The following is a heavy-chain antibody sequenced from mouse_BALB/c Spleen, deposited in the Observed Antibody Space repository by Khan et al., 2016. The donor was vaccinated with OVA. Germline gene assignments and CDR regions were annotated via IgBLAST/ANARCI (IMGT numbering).Heavy chain of an antibody. CDR2: IYPGNDDT. D-gene: IGHD1-1*01. J-gene: IGHJ3*01. CDR1: GYTFSSSW. V-gene: IGHV1-80*01. Sequence: QVQLQQSGAELVRPGSSVKISCKASGYTFSSSWMNWVKHRPGQGLEWIGQIYPGNDDTDYNGKFKGKATLTADKSSRTAYMQLTSLTSEDSADYFCARYFGSRFAYWGQGTLVTVSA. CDR3: ARYFGSRFAY.